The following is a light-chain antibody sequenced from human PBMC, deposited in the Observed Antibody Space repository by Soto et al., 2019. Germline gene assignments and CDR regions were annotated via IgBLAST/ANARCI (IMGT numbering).Light chain of an antibody. CDR3: QQSYSTPWT. Sequence: DIQMTQSPSSLSASVGDRVTITCQASQDISSFLNWYQLKPGKAPRLLIYAAVASSLQSGVPSRFSGSGSGTDFTLTISSLQPEDFATYYCQQSYSTPWTFGQGTKVDIK. CDR1: QDISSF. CDR2: AAVAS. V-gene: IGKV1-39*01. J-gene: IGKJ1*01.